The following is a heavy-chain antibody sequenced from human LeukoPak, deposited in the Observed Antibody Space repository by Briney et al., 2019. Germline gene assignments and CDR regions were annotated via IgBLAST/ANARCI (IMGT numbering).Heavy chain of an antibody. V-gene: IGHV1-2*02. CDR1: GYTFTGYY. Sequence: VASVKVSCKASGYTFTGYYMHWVRQAPGQGLEWMGWINPNSGGTNYAQNFQGRVTMTRDTSISTAYMELSRLRSDDTAVYYCARDYMYYFDYWGQGTLVTVSS. CDR2: INPNSGGT. CDR3: ARDYMYYFDY. J-gene: IGHJ4*02.